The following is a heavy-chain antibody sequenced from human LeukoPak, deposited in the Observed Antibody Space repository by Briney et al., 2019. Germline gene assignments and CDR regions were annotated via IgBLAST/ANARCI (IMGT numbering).Heavy chain of an antibody. D-gene: IGHD5-24*01. Sequence: ASVKVSCKASGGTFSSYAISWVRQAPGQGLEWMGGVIPIFGTANYAQKFQGRVTITADKSTSTAYMELSSLRSEDTAVYYCARDNSVRDEAWWFNPWGQGTLVTVSS. CDR2: VIPIFGTA. CDR1: GGTFSSYA. J-gene: IGHJ5*02. CDR3: ARDNSVRDEAWWFNP. V-gene: IGHV1-69*06.